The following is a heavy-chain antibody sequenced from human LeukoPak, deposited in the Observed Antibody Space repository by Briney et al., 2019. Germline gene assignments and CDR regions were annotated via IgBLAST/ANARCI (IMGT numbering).Heavy chain of an antibody. CDR3: AKGGEQLVYSPYFDY. CDR1: GFTFSSYG. CDR2: IRYDGSNK. V-gene: IGHV3-30*02. Sequence: GGSLRLSCAASGFTFSSYGMHWVRRAPGKGLEWVAFIRYDGSNKYYADSVKGRFTISRDNSKNTLYLQMNSLRAEDTAVYYCAKGGEQLVYSPYFDYWGQGTLVTVSS. J-gene: IGHJ4*02. D-gene: IGHD6-6*01.